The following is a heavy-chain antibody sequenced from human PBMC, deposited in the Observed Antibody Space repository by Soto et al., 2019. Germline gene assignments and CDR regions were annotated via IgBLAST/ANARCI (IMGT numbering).Heavy chain of an antibody. D-gene: IGHD3-9*01. CDR1: GFTFSSYG. CDR3: AKDGHVLRYFDWLLFPPLSHAFDI. Sequence: GGSLRLSCAASGFTFSSYGMHWVRQAPGKGLEWVAVISYDGSNKYYADSVKGRFTISRDNSKKTLYLQMNSLRAEETAVYYCAKDGHVLRYFDWLLFPPLSHAFDIWGQGTMVTVSS. V-gene: IGHV3-30*18. CDR2: ISYDGSNK. J-gene: IGHJ3*02.